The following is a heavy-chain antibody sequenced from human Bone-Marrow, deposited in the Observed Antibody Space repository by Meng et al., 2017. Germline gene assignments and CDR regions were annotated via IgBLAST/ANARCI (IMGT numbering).Heavy chain of an antibody. J-gene: IGHJ5*02. V-gene: IGHV4-61*01. CDR2: IYYSGST. D-gene: IGHD3-10*01. Sequence: GRLTGWGQGLVWPSETLSLPCTVPGGSGSSGSYYWSWIRQPPGKGLEWIGYIYYSGSTNYNPSLKSRVTISVDTSKNQFSLKLSSVTAADTAVYYCAREVSPYYYGSGSENWFDPWGQGTLVTVSS. CDR1: GGSGSSGSYY. CDR3: AREVSPYYYGSGSENWFDP.